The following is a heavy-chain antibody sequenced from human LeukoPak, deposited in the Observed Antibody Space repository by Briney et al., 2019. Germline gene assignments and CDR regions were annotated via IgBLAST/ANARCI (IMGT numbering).Heavy chain of an antibody. CDR3: AKDPSIAARPNWFDP. Sequence: GGSLRLSCAASGFTFSSYWMSWVRQAPGKGLEWVANIKQDGSEKYYVDSVKGRFTISRDNAKNSLYLQMNSLRAEDTAVYYCAKDPSIAARPNWFDPWGQGTLVTVFS. CDR1: GFTFSSYW. CDR2: IKQDGSEK. J-gene: IGHJ5*02. V-gene: IGHV3-7*01. D-gene: IGHD6-6*01.